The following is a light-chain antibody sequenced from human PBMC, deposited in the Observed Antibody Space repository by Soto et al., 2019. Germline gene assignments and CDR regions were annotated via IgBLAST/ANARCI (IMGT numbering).Light chain of an antibody. CDR1: SSDVCGYNF. CDR3: SSYTSISTYV. V-gene: IGLV2-14*01. J-gene: IGLJ1*01. CDR2: DVT. Sequence: QSALTQPASVSGSPGQSITISCTGTSSDVCGYNFVSWYQQHPDKAPKLMIYDVTNRPSGVSNRFSGSKSGNTASLTISGLQAEDEADYYCSSYTSISTYVFGTG.